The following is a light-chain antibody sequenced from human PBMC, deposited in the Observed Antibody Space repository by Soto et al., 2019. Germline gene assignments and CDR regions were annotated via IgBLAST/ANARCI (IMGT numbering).Light chain of an antibody. CDR1: QSISSY. J-gene: IGKJ2*02. V-gene: IGKV1-39*01. CDR2: AAS. CDR3: QQSYSTSSWT. Sequence: DIQMTQSPSSLSASVGDRVTITCRASQSISSYLNWYQQKPGKAPKLLINAASSLQSVVPSRFSGSGSVTDFTLTISSLKAEELAPYYYQQSYSTSSWTFGQGTKQEIK.